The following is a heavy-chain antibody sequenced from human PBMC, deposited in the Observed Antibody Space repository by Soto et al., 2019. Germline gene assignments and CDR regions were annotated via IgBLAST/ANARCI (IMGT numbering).Heavy chain of an antibody. J-gene: IGHJ6*02. D-gene: IGHD3-10*01. CDR1: GGSISSGDYY. CDR3: ARDCYGSGSYYNPSYYYGMDV. V-gene: IGHV4-30-4*01. CDR2: IYYSGST. Sequence: QVQLQESGPGLVKPSQTLSLTCTVSGGSISSGDYYWSWIRQPPGKGLEWIGYIYYSGSTYYNPSLKSRVTLSVDTSKHQFSLKLSSVTAAETAVYYCARDCYGSGSYYNPSYYYGMDVWGQGTTVTVSS.